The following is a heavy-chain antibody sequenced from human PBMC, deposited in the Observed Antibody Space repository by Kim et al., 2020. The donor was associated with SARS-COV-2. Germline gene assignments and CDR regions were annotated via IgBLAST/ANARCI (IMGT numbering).Heavy chain of an antibody. D-gene: IGHD3-16*01. V-gene: IGHV3-73*01. Sequence: GGSLRLSCAASGFSFSNSSVHWVRQASGRGLEWVGRISSKATNSAAEYAVSVRGRLTTSSDYSKDTAYLQMNSLKTQDTALYSSARRSPYDDTYRRAFGIGGRGTVVTLSS. J-gene: IGHJ3*02. CDR1: GFSFSNSS. CDR2: ISSKATNSAA. CDR3: ARRSPYDDTYRRAFGI.